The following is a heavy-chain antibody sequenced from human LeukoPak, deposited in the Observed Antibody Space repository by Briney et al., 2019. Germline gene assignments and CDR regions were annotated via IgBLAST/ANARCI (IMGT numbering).Heavy chain of an antibody. Sequence: SETQSLTCTVSGGSISSYYWNWIRQPPGKGLEWIGYIYYSGSTNYNPSLKSRVTISVDTSNNQFSLKLSSVTAADTAVYYCARGYYYDSSGYYPSPFDFWGQGTLVTVSS. J-gene: IGHJ4*02. CDR1: GGSISSYY. D-gene: IGHD3-22*01. V-gene: IGHV4-59*01. CDR2: IYYSGST. CDR3: ARGYYYDSSGYYPSPFDF.